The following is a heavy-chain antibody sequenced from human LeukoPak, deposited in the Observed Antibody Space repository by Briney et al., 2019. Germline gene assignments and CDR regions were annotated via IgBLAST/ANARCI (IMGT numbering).Heavy chain of an antibody. V-gene: IGHV1-46*01. CDR2: INPSGGST. CDR1: GYTFTSYY. J-gene: IGHJ4*02. Sequence: ASVKVSCKASGYTFTSYYMHWVRQAPGQGLEWMGIINPSGGSTSYAQKFQGRVTMTRDTSTSTVYMELSSLRSEDTAVYYCAKDSAKKYDAYWGQGTLVTVSS. CDR3: AKDSAKKYDAY. D-gene: IGHD3-16*01.